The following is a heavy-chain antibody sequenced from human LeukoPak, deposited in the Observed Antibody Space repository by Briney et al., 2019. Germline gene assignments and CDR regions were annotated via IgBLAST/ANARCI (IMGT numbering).Heavy chain of an antibody. CDR1: GDSISSGDYY. V-gene: IGHV4-30-4*01. Sequence: PSETLSLTCTVSGDSISSGDYYWRWIRQPPGKGLEWIGYIYYSGSTYYNPSLRSRVTMSVDTSKNQISLKLSSVTAADTAVYYCARVAGQAGESLYRVQFYYFDYWGQGTLVTVSS. CDR2: IYYSGST. D-gene: IGHD3-10*01. J-gene: IGHJ4*02. CDR3: ARVAGQAGESLYRVQFYYFDY.